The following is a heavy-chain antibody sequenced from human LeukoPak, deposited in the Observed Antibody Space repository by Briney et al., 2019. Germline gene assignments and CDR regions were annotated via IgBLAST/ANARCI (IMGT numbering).Heavy chain of an antibody. D-gene: IGHD2-15*01. V-gene: IGHV4-59*13. CDR1: GVSISSYY. CDR2: IYYSGST. CDR3: ARWTAATEWFDP. Sequence: SETLSLTCTVSGVSISSYYWSWLRQPPGKGLEWIGYIYYSGSTNYNPSLKSRVTISVDTSKNQFSLKLSSVTAADTAVYYCARWTAATEWFDPWGQGTLVTVSS. J-gene: IGHJ5*02.